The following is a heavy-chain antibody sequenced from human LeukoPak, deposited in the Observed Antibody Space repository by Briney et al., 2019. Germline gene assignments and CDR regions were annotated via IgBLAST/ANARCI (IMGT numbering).Heavy chain of an antibody. CDR2: IGAYNDNT. CDR1: GYTFSDFG. J-gene: IGHJ4*02. CDR3: ARAGAAVTMFSDF. D-gene: IGHD4-17*01. Sequence: ASVKVSCKASGYTFSDFGITWVRQAPGQGVEWMGWIGAYNDNTNYPQKFQGRVTLTTDTSTSTAYMELRSLTSDDTALYYCARAGAAVTMFSDFWGQGTLVTVSS. V-gene: IGHV1-18*01.